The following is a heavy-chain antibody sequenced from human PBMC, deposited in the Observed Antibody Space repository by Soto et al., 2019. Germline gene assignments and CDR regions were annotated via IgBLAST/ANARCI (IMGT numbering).Heavy chain of an antibody. Sequence: QITLKESGPTLVKPTQTLTLICTFSGFSLSTSGVGVGWIRQPPGKALEWLALIYWDDDKRYSPSLKSRLTITHDTPKNQVVLTMTNMDPVDTATYYCPHSFSMVRGDNWFDPWGQGTLVTVSS. D-gene: IGHD3-10*01. CDR2: IYWDDDK. CDR3: PHSFSMVRGDNWFDP. V-gene: IGHV2-5*02. CDR1: GFSLSTSGVG. J-gene: IGHJ5*02.